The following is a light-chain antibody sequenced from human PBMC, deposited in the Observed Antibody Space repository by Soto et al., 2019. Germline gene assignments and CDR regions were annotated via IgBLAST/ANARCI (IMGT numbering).Light chain of an antibody. Sequence: QSALTQPPSASGSPGQSVTISCTGTSSDVGGYNYVSWYQQHPGKAPKLMIYEVSKRPSGVPDRFSGSKSGNTASLTVSGLQAEDEADYYCSSYACSNNYVFGNGTKGTV. V-gene: IGLV2-8*01. CDR2: EVS. J-gene: IGLJ1*01. CDR1: SSDVGGYNY. CDR3: SSYACSNNYV.